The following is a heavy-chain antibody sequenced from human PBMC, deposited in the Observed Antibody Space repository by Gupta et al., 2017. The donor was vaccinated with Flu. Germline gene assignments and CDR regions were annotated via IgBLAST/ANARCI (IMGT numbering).Heavy chain of an antibody. Sequence: EVQLVESGGDLVQPGGSLRLSCVVPGFTFRPYHMAWVRQAPGRGLEWVANISPDGSDSYYVDSVKGRFTISRDNAENSLFLQMTSLRAEDTAVYYCATEPRILSFWGQGTLVTVSS. CDR2: ISPDGSDS. J-gene: IGHJ4*02. CDR3: ATEPRILSF. CDR1: GFTFRPYH. V-gene: IGHV3-7*01.